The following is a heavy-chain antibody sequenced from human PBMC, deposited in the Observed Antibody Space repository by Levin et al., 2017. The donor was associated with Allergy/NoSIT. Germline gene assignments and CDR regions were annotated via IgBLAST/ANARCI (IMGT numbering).Heavy chain of an antibody. CDR2: IWTTGDGT. Sequence: GESLKISCSVSGFTFSSYVMHWVRQAPGKGLEYVSAIWTTGDGTYYAESVKGRFTISRDNSKSTLYLQMSGLRVEDKAVYYCVKGSSAWFFLDYWGQGALVTVSS. CDR3: VKGSSAWFFLDY. CDR1: GFTFSSYV. V-gene: IGHV3-64D*06. J-gene: IGHJ4*02. D-gene: IGHD6-19*01.